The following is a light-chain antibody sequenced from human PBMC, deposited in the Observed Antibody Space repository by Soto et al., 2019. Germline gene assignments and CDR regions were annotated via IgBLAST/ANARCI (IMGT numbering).Light chain of an antibody. J-gene: IGKJ3*01. V-gene: IGKV3-11*01. CDR3: QQRSNWPLVT. Sequence: EIVLTQSPATLSLSPGERATLSCRASKSVRSYLAWYQQKPGQPPRLLIYDTSNRATGIPARFSGSGYGTDFTLTISSLDPEDFSVYYCQQRSNWPLVTFGPGTRVDIK. CDR2: DTS. CDR1: KSVRSY.